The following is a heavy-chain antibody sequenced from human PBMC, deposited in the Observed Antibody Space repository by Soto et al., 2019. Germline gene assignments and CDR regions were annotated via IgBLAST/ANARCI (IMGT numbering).Heavy chain of an antibody. D-gene: IGHD5-12*01. J-gene: IGHJ4*02. Sequence: QVQLVQSGAEVKKPGASVKVSCKASGYTFTSYGISWVRQAPGQGLEWMGWISGHNSNTYFAQKLQGRVTMTTDTSTSTAYMDLRSLRSDDTAVYYCARDLGGFPDYWGQGTLVTVSS. CDR2: ISGHNSNT. CDR3: ARDLGGFPDY. V-gene: IGHV1-18*01. CDR1: GYTFTSYG.